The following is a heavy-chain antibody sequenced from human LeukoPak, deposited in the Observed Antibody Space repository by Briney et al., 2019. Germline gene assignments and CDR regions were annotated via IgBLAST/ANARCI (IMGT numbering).Heavy chain of an antibody. D-gene: IGHD3-3*01. CDR2: INHSGST. V-gene: IGHV4-34*01. CDR1: GGSFSGYY. CDR3: ARELGLYDFANY. J-gene: IGHJ4*02. Sequence: SETLSLTCAVYGGSFSGYYWSWIRQPPGKGLEWIGEINHSGSTNYNPSLKSRVTISVDTSKNQFSLKLSSVTAADTAVYYCARELGLYDFANYWGQGTLVTVSS.